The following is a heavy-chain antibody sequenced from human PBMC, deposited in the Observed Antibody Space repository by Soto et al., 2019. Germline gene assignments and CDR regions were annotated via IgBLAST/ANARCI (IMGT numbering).Heavy chain of an antibody. CDR2: ISGSGGST. D-gene: IGHD1-26*01. CDR3: AKVPVAATGRFDY. CDR1: GFTFSNYA. V-gene: IGHV3-23*01. Sequence: PGGSLRLSCAGSGFTFSNYAMSWVRQAPGKGLAWVSAISGSGGSTYYADSVKGRFTISRDNSKNTLYLQVNSLRAEDTALYYCAKVPVAATGRFDYWGQGTLVTVSS. J-gene: IGHJ4*02.